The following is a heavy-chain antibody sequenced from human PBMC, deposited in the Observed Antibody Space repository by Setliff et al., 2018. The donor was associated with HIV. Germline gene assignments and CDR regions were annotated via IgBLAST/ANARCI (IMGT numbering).Heavy chain of an antibody. CDR3: ARDGYYNFWSGYGYYYYYMDV. CDR2: MNPNSGVS. Sequence: GASVKVSCKASATFTNVDIHWLRRATGQGLEWMGWMNPNSGVSGYGQKFQGRVTMTRDTSTTTIFMELSSLRSEDTAVYYCARDGYYNFWSGYGYYYYYMDVWGKGTTVTVSS. D-gene: IGHD3-3*01. J-gene: IGHJ6*03. V-gene: IGHV1-8*01. CDR1: ATFTNVD.